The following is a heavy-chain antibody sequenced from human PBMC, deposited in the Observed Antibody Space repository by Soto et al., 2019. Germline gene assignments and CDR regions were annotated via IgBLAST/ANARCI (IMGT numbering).Heavy chain of an antibody. CDR2: INAGNGNT. Sequence: QVQLVQSGAEVKKPGASVKVSCKASGYTFTTYAMHWVRQAPGQRLEWMGWINAGNGNTKYSEKFLGRVTITRDTSATTAYMELSSLRSEDTAVYYCARLDLWALDYWGQGTLVTVSS. J-gene: IGHJ4*02. CDR1: GYTFTTYA. D-gene: IGHD1-26*01. CDR3: ARLDLWALDY. V-gene: IGHV1-3*01.